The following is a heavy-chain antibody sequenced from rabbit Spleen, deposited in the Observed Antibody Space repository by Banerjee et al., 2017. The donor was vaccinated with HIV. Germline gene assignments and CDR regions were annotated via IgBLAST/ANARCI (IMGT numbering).Heavy chain of an antibody. J-gene: IGHJ4*01. CDR2: IYAGTGGVT. CDR1: GFSFNNNYW. Sequence: QEQLEESGGGLVKPGASLTLTCTASGFSFNNNYWMCWVRQAPGKGLEWIACIYAGTGGVTYYASWAKGRFTISKASSTTVTLQMISLTVADTATYFCARDLVAVIGWNFNLWGQGTLVTVS. D-gene: IGHD1-1*01. V-gene: IGHV1S45*01. CDR3: ARDLVAVIGWNFNL.